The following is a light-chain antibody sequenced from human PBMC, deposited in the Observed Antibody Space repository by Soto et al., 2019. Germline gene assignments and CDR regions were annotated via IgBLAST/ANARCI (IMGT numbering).Light chain of an antibody. Sequence: QSVMTQPPSASGTPGQRVTISCSGSNSNIGSNTVNWYQQLPGTAPTLILDVNDQRPSGVPDRFSGSKSGTSASLAISGLQSEDEAEYFCAAWDDSLNGRVFGTGTKLTVL. CDR1: NSNIGSNT. CDR2: VND. V-gene: IGLV1-44*01. J-gene: IGLJ1*01. CDR3: AAWDDSLNGRV.